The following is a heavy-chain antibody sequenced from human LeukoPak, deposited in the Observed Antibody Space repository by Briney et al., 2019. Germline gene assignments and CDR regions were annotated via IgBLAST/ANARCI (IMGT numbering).Heavy chain of an antibody. D-gene: IGHD4-23*01. J-gene: IGHJ4*02. CDR2: TFYSGST. Sequence: SETLSLTCTVSGGSISSGCYYWICIPQRPGKGLEWSGFTFYSGSTNYNPSLKSRATMSVDTSKNQSSLKLSSVTAADTAVYYCASDRRGDNFFDYWGQGTLVSVSS. CDR1: GGSISSGCYY. CDR3: ASDRRGDNFFDY. V-gene: IGHV4-31*03.